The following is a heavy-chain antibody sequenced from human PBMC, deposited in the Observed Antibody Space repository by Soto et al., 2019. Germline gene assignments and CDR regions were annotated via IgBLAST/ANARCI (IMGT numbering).Heavy chain of an antibody. D-gene: IGHD2-21*02. CDR1: GGSVSSGSYY. CDR2: IYYSGST. J-gene: IGHJ5*02. CDR3: ARDRGSYCGGDCYPPYNWFDP. Sequence: PSETLSLTCTVSGGSVSSGSYYWSWIRQPPGKGLEWIGYIYYSGSTNYNPSLKSRVTISVDTSKNQFSLKLSSVTAADTAVYYCARDRGSYCGGDCYPPYNWFDPWGQGTLVTVSS. V-gene: IGHV4-61*01.